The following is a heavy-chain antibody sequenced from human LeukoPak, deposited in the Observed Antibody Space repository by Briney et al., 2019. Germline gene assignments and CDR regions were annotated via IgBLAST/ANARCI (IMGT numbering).Heavy chain of an antibody. CDR3: ARDGYSGSDAL. CDR1: GGSISSSSYY. Sequence: SETLSLTCTVSGGSISSSSYYWGWIRQPPGKGLEWIGSIYYSGSTYYNPSLKSRVTISVDTSKNQFSLKLSSVTAADTAVYYCARDGYSGSDALWGQGTLVTVSS. D-gene: IGHD5-12*01. V-gene: IGHV4-39*07. CDR2: IYYSGST. J-gene: IGHJ4*02.